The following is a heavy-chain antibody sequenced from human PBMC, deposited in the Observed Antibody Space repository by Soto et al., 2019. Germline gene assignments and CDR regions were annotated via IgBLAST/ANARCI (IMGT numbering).Heavy chain of an antibody. J-gene: IGHJ6*03. CDR1: GFIFRNFG. D-gene: IGHD5-12*01. V-gene: IGHV3-33*08. Sequence: GGSLRLSCAASGFIFRNFGMHWVRRAPGKGLEWVAVIWYDGSNKYYADSVKGRFTISRDNSKNTLYLQMNSLRAEDTAVYYCARDPRGYSGYEYYMDVWGKGTTVTVSS. CDR3: ARDPRGYSGYEYYMDV. CDR2: IWYDGSNK.